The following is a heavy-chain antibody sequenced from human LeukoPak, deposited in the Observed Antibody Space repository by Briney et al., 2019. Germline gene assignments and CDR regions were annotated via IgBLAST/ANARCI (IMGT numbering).Heavy chain of an antibody. CDR3: AKGLRGVVVVAATRGLIY. Sequence: GSSLRLSCAASGFILSNHWMTWVRQAPGKGPEWVANMNKDGSEKYYVDSVKGRFTISGDTAKNSLYLQMNSLRAEDTAVYYCAKGLRGVVVVAATRGLIYWGQGTLVTVSS. D-gene: IGHD2-15*01. J-gene: IGHJ4*02. CDR2: MNKDGSEK. CDR1: GFILSNHW. V-gene: IGHV3-7*03.